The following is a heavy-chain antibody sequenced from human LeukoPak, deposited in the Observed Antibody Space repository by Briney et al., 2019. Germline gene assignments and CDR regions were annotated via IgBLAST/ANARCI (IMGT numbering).Heavy chain of an antibody. CDR3: AKDPTMVRGVVQKGTRDDY. Sequence: GGSLRLSCTASGFTFRTYAMSWVRQAPGKGLEWVSAISGSGGSTYYADSVKGRFTISRDNSKNTLYLQMNSLRAEDTAVYYCAKDPTMVRGVVQKGTRDDYWGQGTLVTVSS. CDR2: ISGSGGST. D-gene: IGHD3-10*01. CDR1: GFTFRTYA. V-gene: IGHV3-23*01. J-gene: IGHJ4*02.